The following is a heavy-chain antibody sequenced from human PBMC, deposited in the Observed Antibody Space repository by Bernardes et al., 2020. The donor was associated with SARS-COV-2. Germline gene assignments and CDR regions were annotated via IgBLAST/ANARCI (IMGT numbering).Heavy chain of an antibody. CDR1: GDSVSNYY. Sequence: SETLSLTCTVSGDSVSNYYWTWIRQSPGKGLEWIGYIYYSGSVNYNPSLQSRVTISVDTSKNQFSLRLRSVTAADTALYYCARRFTMIRGVSDAFDTWGQGTMVTVSS. J-gene: IGHJ3*02. D-gene: IGHD3-10*01. CDR3: ARRFTMIRGVSDAFDT. V-gene: IGHV4-59*08. CDR2: IYYSGSV.